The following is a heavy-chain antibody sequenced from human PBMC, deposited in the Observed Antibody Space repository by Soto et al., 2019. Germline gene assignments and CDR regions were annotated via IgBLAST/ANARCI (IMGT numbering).Heavy chain of an antibody. CDR3: ARELEYCSNGVCYPYFDS. CDR2: ISSSSYTI. CDR1: GFSIRSYS. V-gene: IGHV3-48*04. D-gene: IGHD2-8*01. J-gene: IGHJ4*01. Sequence: PGGSLRLSCAASGFSIRSYSMNWVRQAPGKGLEWLSDISSSSYTIYYADSVKGRFTISRDNAKNSLYLQMDSLRAEDTAVYYCARELEYCSNGVCYPYFDSWGQGTLVTVSS.